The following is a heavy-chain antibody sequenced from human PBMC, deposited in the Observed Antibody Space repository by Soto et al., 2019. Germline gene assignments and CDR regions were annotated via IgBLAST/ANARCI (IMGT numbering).Heavy chain of an antibody. CDR2: ISYDGSNK. D-gene: IGHD3-16*01. CDR3: AKGSVTVRRGKNWFDP. J-gene: IGHJ5*02. Sequence: GGSLRLSCAASGFTFSSYAMHWVRQAPGKGLEWVAVISYDGSNKYYADSVKGRFTISRDNSKNTLYLQMNSLRADDTATYYCAKGSVTVRRGKNWFDPWGQGTLVTVSS. CDR1: GFTFSSYA. V-gene: IGHV3-30-3*01.